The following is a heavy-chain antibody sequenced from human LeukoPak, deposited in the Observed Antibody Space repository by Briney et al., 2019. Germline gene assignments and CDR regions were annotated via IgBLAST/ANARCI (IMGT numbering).Heavy chain of an antibody. D-gene: IGHD2-2*01. V-gene: IGHV1-69*05. CDR3: ATRSYCSSTSCYHAFDI. CDR2: IIPILGTA. Sequence: GASVKVSCKASGCTFSSYAISWVRQAPGQGLEWMGGIIPILGTANYAQKFQGRVTITTDESTSTAYMELSSLRSEDTAVYYCATRSYCSSTSCYHAFDIWGQGTMVTVSS. J-gene: IGHJ3*02. CDR1: GCTFSSYA.